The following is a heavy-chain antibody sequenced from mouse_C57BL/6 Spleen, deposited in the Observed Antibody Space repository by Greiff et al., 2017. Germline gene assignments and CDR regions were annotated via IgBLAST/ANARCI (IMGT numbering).Heavy chain of an antibody. J-gene: IGHJ4*01. V-gene: IGHV5-6*01. D-gene: IGHD1-1*01. CDR2: ISSGGSYT. CDR3: ARHGSFITTVVEAMDY. Sequence: EVQLVESGGDLVKPGGSLKLSCAASGFTFSSYGMSWVRQTPDKRLEWVATISSGGSYTYYPDSVKGRFTISRDNAKNTLYLQMSSLKSEDTAMYYCARHGSFITTVVEAMDYWGQGTSVTVSS. CDR1: GFTFSSYG.